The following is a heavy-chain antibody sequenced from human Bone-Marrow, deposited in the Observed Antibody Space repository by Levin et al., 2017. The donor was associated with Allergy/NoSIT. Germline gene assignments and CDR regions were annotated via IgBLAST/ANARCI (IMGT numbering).Heavy chain of an antibody. J-gene: IGHJ6*03. D-gene: IGHD6-19*01. CDR2: IIPVPGKP. V-gene: IGHV1-69*02. Sequence: SVKVSCKASGGAFASYSISWVRQAPGQGLEWMGRIIPVPGKPDYAQRFQGRVTITADKSTSTVYMELSSLRSEDTAVYYCAVGYSSGWYYYYMDVWGNGTTVTVS. CDR1: GGAFASYS. CDR3: AVGYSSGWYYYYMDV.